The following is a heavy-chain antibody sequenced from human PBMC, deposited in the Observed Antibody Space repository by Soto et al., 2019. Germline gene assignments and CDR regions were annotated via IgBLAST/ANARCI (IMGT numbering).Heavy chain of an antibody. D-gene: IGHD3-3*01. CDR1: GFRFSDYS. Sequence: GGSLRLSCAASGFRFSDYSMNWVRQAPGRGLEWVSYISSSSFTIHYADSVEGRFAISRDNAKNSLYLQMNSLRVEDTAVYYCAIDYNDFWSGYFDYWGEGAPVTVDS. J-gene: IGHJ4*02. CDR3: AIDYNDFWSGYFDY. CDR2: ISSSSFTI. V-gene: IGHV3-48*01.